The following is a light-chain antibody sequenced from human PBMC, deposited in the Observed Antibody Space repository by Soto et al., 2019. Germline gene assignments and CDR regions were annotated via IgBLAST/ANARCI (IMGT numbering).Light chain of an antibody. CDR3: SSYTTSSTPLYV. CDR2: EVS. V-gene: IGLV2-14*01. Sequence: QSALTQPASVSGSPGQSITISFTGTSSDVGGYNSVSWYQQHPGKAPKLMIYEVSNRPSGVSNRVSGSKSGNTASLTISGLHAEDEADYYGSSYTTSSTPLYVFGTGTKVTVL. CDR1: SSDVGGYNS. J-gene: IGLJ1*01.